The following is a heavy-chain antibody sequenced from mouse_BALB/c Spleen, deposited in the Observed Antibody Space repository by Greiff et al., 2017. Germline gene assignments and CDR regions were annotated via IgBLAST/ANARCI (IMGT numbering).Heavy chain of an antibody. V-gene: IGHV2-9*02. CDR3: ARDQGYDGTTVY. D-gene: IGHD2-3*01. CDR1: GLSFTSYG. CDR2: IWAGGST. J-gene: IGHJ4*01. Sequence: QVQLQQSGPGPVAPSQSLSITCPVSGLSFTSYGVHWVRQPPGTGLEWLGVIWAGGSTNYNSALMSRLSISKDNSKSQVFLKMNSLQTDDTAMYYCARDQGYDGTTVYWGQGTSVTVSA.